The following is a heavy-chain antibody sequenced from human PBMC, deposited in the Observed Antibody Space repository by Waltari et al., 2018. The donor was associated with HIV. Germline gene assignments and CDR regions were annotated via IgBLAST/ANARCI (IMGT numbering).Heavy chain of an antibody. J-gene: IGHJ4*01. Sequence: EVHLVESGGGFAQPGGSLRLSCAASGFIVSNNSMTWVRQAPGRGLVCISVIDISDNSYYANSVESRFAISRDNTKNTVFLQMNTQRTEETSMYCCARGSDNDDINFWGHGTLVTVSS. D-gene: IGHD1-26*01. CDR1: GFIVSNNS. CDR2: IDISDNS. CDR3: ARGSDNDDINF. V-gene: IGHV3-66*02.